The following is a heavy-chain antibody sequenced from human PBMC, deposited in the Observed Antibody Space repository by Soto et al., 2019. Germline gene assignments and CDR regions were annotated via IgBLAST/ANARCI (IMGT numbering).Heavy chain of an antibody. V-gene: IGHV4-4*07. CDR2: IYTSGST. CDR3: ARDHRDSSGYYPYNWFDP. CDR1: GGSISSYY. J-gene: IGHJ5*02. Sequence: EPLSLTCTVSGGSISSYYWSWIRQPAGKGLEWIGRIYTSGSTNYNPSLKSRVTMSVDTSKNQFSLKLSSVTAADTAVYYCARDHRDSSGYYPYNWFDPWGQGTLVTVSS. D-gene: IGHD3-22*01.